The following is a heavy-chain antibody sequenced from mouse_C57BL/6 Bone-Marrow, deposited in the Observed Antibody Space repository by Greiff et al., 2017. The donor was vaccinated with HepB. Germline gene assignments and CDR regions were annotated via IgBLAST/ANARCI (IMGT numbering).Heavy chain of an antibody. CDR1: GYTFTSYG. CDR2: IYPRSGNT. CDR3: ARSDGTTVPFFDY. V-gene: IGHV1-81*01. J-gene: IGHJ2*01. D-gene: IGHD1-1*01. Sequence: QVQLQQSGAELARPGASVKLSCKASGYTFTSYGISWVKQRTGQGLEWIGEIYPRSGNTYYNEKFKGKATLTADKSSSTAYMELRSLTSEDAAVYFCARSDGTTVPFFDYWGQGTTLTVSS.